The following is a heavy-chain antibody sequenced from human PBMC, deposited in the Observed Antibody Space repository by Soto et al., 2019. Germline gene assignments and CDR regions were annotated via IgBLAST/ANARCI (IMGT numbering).Heavy chain of an antibody. CDR2: ISYDGSNT. J-gene: IGHJ4*02. V-gene: IGHV3-30*18. CDR1: GFTFSSYG. D-gene: IGHD1-26*01. CDR3: AKEGGLSGSYYISSSYYFDY. Sequence: QVQLVESGGGVVQPGRSLRLSCAASGFTFSSYGMHWVRQAPGKGLEWVAIISYDGSNTYSADSVKGRFTISRDNSKNTLYLQMNSLRAEDTSVYYCAKEGGLSGSYYISSSYYFDYWGQGTLVTVSS.